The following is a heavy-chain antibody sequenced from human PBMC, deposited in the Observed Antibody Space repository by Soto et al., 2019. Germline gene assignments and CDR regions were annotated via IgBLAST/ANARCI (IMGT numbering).Heavy chain of an antibody. D-gene: IGHD2-15*01. CDR3: NGGNPDAFDI. J-gene: IGHJ3*02. V-gene: IGHV3-73*01. CDR1: GFTFSGSA. Sequence: XVSLRLSFAASGFTFSGSAMYWVRQASGKGLEWVGRIRSKANSYATAYAASVKGRFTISRDDSKNTAYLQMNSLKTEDTAVYYCNGGNPDAFDIWGRGTMVTVSS. CDR2: IRSKANSYAT.